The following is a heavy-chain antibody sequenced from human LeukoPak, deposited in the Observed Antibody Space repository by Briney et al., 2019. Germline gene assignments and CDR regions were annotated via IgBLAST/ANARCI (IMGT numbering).Heavy chain of an antibody. D-gene: IGHD6-13*01. Sequence: PSETLSLTCTVSGGSISSSSYYWGWIRQPPGKGLEWIGSIYYSGSTYYNPSLKSRVTISVDTSKNQFSLKLSSVTAADTAVYYCASSLSSSWYTMTDDYWGQGTLVTVSS. CDR2: IYYSGST. J-gene: IGHJ4*02. CDR1: GGSISSSSYY. V-gene: IGHV4-39*01. CDR3: ASSLSSSWYTMTDDY.